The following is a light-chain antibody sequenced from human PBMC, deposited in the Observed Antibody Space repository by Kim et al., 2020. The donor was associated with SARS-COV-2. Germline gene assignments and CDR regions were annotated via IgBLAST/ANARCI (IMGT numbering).Light chain of an antibody. CDR1: ESVSHN. Sequence: SSGASAPLSCRASESVSHNLAWYQQKPGQSPRLLMYDASNRAAGVPARFSGSGSETDFTLTISSLEPEDFAVYYCQLRYNWPPMFTFGQGTKLEI. CDR2: DAS. V-gene: IGKV3-11*01. J-gene: IGKJ2*01. CDR3: QLRYNWPPMFT.